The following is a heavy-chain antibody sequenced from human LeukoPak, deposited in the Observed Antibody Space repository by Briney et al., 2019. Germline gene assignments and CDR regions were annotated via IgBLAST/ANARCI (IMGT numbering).Heavy chain of an antibody. CDR1: GGSLSDYF. D-gene: IGHD4-17*01. CDR2: INHSGRN. V-gene: IGHV4-34*01. CDR3: ARDPDGDYGGLTG. Sequence: NASETLSLICAVYGGSLSDYFWRWIRQPPGEGLEWIAEINHSGRNNYHPSLKSRVTISLDTSKNQCSLNRRSATAADTAGYYCARDPDGDYGGLTGWGQGTLVTVSS. J-gene: IGHJ4*02.